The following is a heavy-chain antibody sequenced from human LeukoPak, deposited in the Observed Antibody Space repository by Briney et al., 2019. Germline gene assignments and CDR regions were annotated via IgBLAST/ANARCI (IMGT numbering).Heavy chain of an antibody. CDR3: ARDLGYGDYGIDY. V-gene: IGHV3-74*01. CDR2: INSDRSST. J-gene: IGHJ4*02. Sequence: PGGSLRLSCAASGFTFSSYWMHWVRQAPGKGLVWVSRINSDRSSTSYADSVKGPFTISKDNAKNTLYLQMNSLRAEDTAVYYCARDLGYGDYGIDYWGQGTLVTVSS. D-gene: IGHD4-17*01. CDR1: GFTFSSYW.